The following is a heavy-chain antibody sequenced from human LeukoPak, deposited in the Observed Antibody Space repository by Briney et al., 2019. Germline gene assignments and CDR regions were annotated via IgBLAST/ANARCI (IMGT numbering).Heavy chain of an antibody. J-gene: IGHJ4*02. CDR1: GFTFSSQT. V-gene: IGHV3-23*01. D-gene: IGHD6-13*01. CDR3: AKDVGSSWSYYFDY. Sequence: HAGGSLRLSCAASGFTFSSQTMSWVCQAPGKGLEWVSAISGSGGSTYYADSVKGRFTISRDNSKNTLYLQMNSLRAEDTAVYYCAKDVGSSWSYYFDYWGQGTLVTVSS. CDR2: ISGSGGST.